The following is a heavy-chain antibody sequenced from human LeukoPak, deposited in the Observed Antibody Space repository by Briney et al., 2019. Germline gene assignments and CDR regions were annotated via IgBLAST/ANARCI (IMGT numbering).Heavy chain of an antibody. J-gene: IGHJ5*02. Sequence: ASVKVSCKASGFTFTAYHMHWVRQAPGQGLEWMGWINPNSGGTNYAQKFQGRVTMTRDTSISTAYMELSGLRSDDTAVYYCARGLIYCSGGSCYDWFDPWGQGTLVTVSS. CDR3: ARGLIYCSGGSCYDWFDP. D-gene: IGHD2-15*01. V-gene: IGHV1-2*02. CDR1: GFTFTAYH. CDR2: INPNSGGT.